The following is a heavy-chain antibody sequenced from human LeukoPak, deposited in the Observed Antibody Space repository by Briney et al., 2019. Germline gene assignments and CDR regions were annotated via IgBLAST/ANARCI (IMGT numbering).Heavy chain of an antibody. CDR3: ATRPNTGYYYYMDV. CDR1: GYTLTELS. CDR2: FDPEDGET. Sequence: GASVKVSCKVSGYTLTELSMHWVRQAPGKGLEWMGGFDPEDGETINAQKFQGRVTMTEDTSTDTAYMELSSMRSEDTAVHYCATRPNTGYYYYMDVWGKGTTVTVSS. D-gene: IGHD3-10*01. V-gene: IGHV1-24*01. J-gene: IGHJ6*03.